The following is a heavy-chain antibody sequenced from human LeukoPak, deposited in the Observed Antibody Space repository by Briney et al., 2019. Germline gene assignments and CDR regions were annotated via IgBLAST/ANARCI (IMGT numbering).Heavy chain of an antibody. Sequence: SETLSLTCTVSGGSISSSIYYWGWIRQPPGKGLEWIGNIYYSGSTHYNPSLKSRVTISVDTSKNQFSLRLSSVTAADTAVYYCARQGRIAAAALGDTFDIWGQGTMVTVSS. J-gene: IGHJ3*02. CDR3: ARQGRIAAAALGDTFDI. V-gene: IGHV4-39*01. CDR2: IYYSGST. D-gene: IGHD6-13*01. CDR1: GGSISSSIYY.